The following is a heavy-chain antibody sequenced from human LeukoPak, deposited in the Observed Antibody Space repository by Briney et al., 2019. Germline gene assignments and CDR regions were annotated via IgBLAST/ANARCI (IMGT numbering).Heavy chain of an antibody. V-gene: IGHV3-53*01. Sequence: GGSLRLSCAVSGFTVTDNYMSWVRQAPGKGLQWVSVIYPDGRTYYADSMKGRFTISRDISRNTLLPQMNSLRPDDTAVHYCARTNPVYGDYDYWGQGTLVTVSS. CDR2: IYPDGRT. D-gene: IGHD4-17*01. J-gene: IGHJ4*02. CDR1: GFTVTDNY. CDR3: ARTNPVYGDYDY.